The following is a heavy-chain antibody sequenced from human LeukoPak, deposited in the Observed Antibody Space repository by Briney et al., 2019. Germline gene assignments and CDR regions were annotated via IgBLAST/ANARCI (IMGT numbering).Heavy chain of an antibody. CDR2: IRSKDNSYPT. CDR1: GFTFSGSA. D-gene: IGHD6-13*01. CDR3: TSVAAAFDF. V-gene: IGHV3-73*01. Sequence: PGGSLRLSCAASGFTFSGSAMHWVRQASGKGLEWVGRIRSKDNSYPTAYAASVKGRFTISRDDSKNTAYLQMTSLKTEDTAVYYCTSVAAAFDFWGQGTLVTVSS. J-gene: IGHJ4*02.